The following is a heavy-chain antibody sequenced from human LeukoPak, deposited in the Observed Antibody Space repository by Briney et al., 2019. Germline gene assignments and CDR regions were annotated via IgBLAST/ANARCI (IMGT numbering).Heavy chain of an antibody. CDR2: INSDGSST. CDR1: GFTFSSYW. CDR3: AREAWIQLWLSP. D-gene: IGHD5-18*01. V-gene: IGHV3-74*01. Sequence: GGSLRLSCAASGFTFSSYWMHWVRQAPGKGLVWVSRINSDGSSTSYADSVKGRFTISRDNAKNSLYLQMNSLRAEDTAVYYCAREAWIQLWLSPWGQGTLVTVSS. J-gene: IGHJ5*02.